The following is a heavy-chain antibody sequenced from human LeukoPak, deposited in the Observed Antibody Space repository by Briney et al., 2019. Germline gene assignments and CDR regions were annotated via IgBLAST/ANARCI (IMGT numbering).Heavy chain of an antibody. Sequence: PGGSLRLSCTASGFTFGDYLMSWFRQAPGKGLEWVANIKQDGSEKYYVDSVKGRFTISRDNAKNSLYLQMNSLRAEDTAVYYCARDRGIAAAGTLFDYWGQGTLVTVSS. CDR3: ARDRGIAAAGTLFDY. J-gene: IGHJ4*02. CDR1: GFTFGDYL. CDR2: IKQDGSEK. V-gene: IGHV3-7*01. D-gene: IGHD6-13*01.